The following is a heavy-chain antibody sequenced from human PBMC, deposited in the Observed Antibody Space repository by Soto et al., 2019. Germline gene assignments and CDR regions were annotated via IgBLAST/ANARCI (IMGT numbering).Heavy chain of an antibody. V-gene: IGHV1-2*06. Sequence: EAAVKISCKASGYRFTTFYIHWVRQAPGQGLDWMGRMNVDTGGTTYAQKFQGRVTMTRDTSISTAYMEVTNVKSDDTAVYCCARDGNFVLRGYSFGFDFWGQGTRVTVSS. CDR3: ARDGNFVLRGYSFGFDF. CDR2: MNVDTGGT. J-gene: IGHJ4*02. CDR1: GYRFTTFY. D-gene: IGHD5-18*01.